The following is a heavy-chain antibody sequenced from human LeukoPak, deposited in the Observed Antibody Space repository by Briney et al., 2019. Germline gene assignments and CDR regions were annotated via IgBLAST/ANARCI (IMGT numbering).Heavy chain of an antibody. J-gene: IGHJ4*02. CDR2: MNPNSGNT. CDR3: ARGRVGITGTNYDY. D-gene: IGHD1-7*01. V-gene: IGHV1-8*01. Sequence: GASVKVSCKVSGYTFTSYDINWVRQATGQGLEWMGWMNPNSGNTGYAQKFQGRVTMTRNTSISTAYMELSSLRSEDTAVYYCARGRVGITGTNYDYWGQGTLVTVSS. CDR1: GYTFTSYD.